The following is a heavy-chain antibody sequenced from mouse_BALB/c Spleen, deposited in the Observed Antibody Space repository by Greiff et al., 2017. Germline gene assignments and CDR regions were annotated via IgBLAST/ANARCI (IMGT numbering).Heavy chain of an antibody. CDR2: ISNGGGST. V-gene: IGHV5-12-2*01. CDR1: GFTFSSYT. J-gene: IGHJ2*01. Sequence: EVNVVESGGGLVQPGGSLKLSCAASGFTFSSYTMSWVRQTPEKRLEWVAYISNGGGSTYYPDTVKGRFTISRDNAKNTLYLQMSSLKSEDTAMYYCARAYGNYIDYWGQGTTLTVSS. CDR3: ARAYGNYIDY. D-gene: IGHD2-1*01.